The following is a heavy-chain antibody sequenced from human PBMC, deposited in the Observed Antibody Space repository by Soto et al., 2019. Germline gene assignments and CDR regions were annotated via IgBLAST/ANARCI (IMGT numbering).Heavy chain of an antibody. J-gene: IGHJ2*01. CDR1: GFTLSSYG. CDR3: AKGFGGDPYWYFDL. D-gene: IGHD2-21*01. Sequence: QVQLVESGGGVVQPGTSLRLSCAASGFTLSSYGMHWVRQAPGKGLEWVAVTSYDGSDEYYADSAKGRFTIFRDNSKNTLHLKMNSLRTEDTAMYYCAKGFGGDPYWYFDLWGRGTLVTVSS. V-gene: IGHV3-30*18. CDR2: TSYDGSDE.